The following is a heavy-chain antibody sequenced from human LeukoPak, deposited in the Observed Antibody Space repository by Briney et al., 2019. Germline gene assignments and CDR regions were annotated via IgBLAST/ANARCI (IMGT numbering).Heavy chain of an antibody. Sequence: GGSLRLSCVPSGFTFSSYGMHWVRQAPGKGLEWVAVISYDGYKNYYAGSVRGRFTISRDNSKNTLFLQMDSLRDEDTAVYYCTTDLDSMPSLDYWGQGTLVTVSS. J-gene: IGHJ4*02. CDR3: TTDLDSMPSLDY. V-gene: IGHV3-30*03. CDR2: ISYDGYKN. D-gene: IGHD2/OR15-2a*01. CDR1: GFTFSSYG.